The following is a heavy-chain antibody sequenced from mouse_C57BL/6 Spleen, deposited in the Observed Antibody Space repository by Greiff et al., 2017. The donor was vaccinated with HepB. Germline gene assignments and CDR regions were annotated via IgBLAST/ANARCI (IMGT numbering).Heavy chain of an antibody. V-gene: IGHV1-54*01. CDR1: GYAFTNYL. Sequence: QVQLQQSGAELVRPGTSVKVSCKASGYAFTNYLIEWVKQRPGQGLEWIGVINPGSGGTNYNEKFKGKATLTVDKSSSTAYMELNSLTSEDSAVYYCARRGTAQATFAYWGQGTLVTVSA. CDR3: ARRGTAQATFAY. J-gene: IGHJ3*01. D-gene: IGHD3-2*02. CDR2: INPGSGGT.